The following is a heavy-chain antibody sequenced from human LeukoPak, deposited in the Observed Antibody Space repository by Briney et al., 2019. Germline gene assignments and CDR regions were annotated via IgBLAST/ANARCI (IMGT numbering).Heavy chain of an antibody. D-gene: IGHD5-18*01. J-gene: IGHJ4*02. CDR1: GFTFSSYG. CDR3: ARESDTAMALSFDY. Sequence: PGGSLGLSCAASGFTFSSYGMHWVRQAPGKGLEWVAVIWYDGSNKYYADSVKGRFTISRDNSKNTLYLQMNSLRAEDTAVYYCARESDTAMALSFDYWGQGTLVTVSS. V-gene: IGHV3-33*01. CDR2: IWYDGSNK.